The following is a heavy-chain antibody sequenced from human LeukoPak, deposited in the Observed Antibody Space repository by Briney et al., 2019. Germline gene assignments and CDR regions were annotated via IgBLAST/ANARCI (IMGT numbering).Heavy chain of an antibody. D-gene: IGHD6-19*01. CDR1: GGSISSYY. V-gene: IGHV4-59*01. J-gene: IGHJ6*02. CDR3: ASLAVADQYYFYYYGMDV. CDR2: IYYSGST. Sequence: SESLSLTCTVSGGSISSYYWSWIRQPPGKGLEWIGYIYYSGSTNYNPSLKSRVTISVGTSKHQFSLKLSSVTAADTAVYYCASLAVADQYYFYYYGMDVWGQGTTVTVSS.